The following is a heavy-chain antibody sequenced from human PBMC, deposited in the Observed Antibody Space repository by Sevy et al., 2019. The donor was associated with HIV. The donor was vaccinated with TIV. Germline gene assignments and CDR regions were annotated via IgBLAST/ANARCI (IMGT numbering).Heavy chain of an antibody. Sequence: SETLSLTCTVSGASISTYVWTWIRQPPGKGLEWVGYFFYTGNPNYNPSLSSRVTISGVTSKNQFSLTLSSVTAADTAVYYCATGAGVSKSDFWGQGTLVTVSS. CDR2: FFYTGNP. J-gene: IGHJ4*02. D-gene: IGHD3-10*01. CDR1: GASISTYV. CDR3: ATGAGVSKSDF. V-gene: IGHV4-59*12.